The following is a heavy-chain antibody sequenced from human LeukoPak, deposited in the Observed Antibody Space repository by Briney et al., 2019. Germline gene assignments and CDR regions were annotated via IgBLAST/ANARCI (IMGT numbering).Heavy chain of an antibody. J-gene: IGHJ6*03. CDR2: IRYDGSNK. CDR1: GFTFSSYG. Sequence: PGGSLRLSCAASGFTFSSYGMHWVRQAPGKGLEWVAFIRYDGSNKYYADSVKGRFTISRDNSKNTLYLQMNSLRAEDTAVYYRARADCSSTSCSYYYYYYMDVWGKGTTVTVSS. V-gene: IGHV3-30*02. CDR3: ARADCSSTSCSYYYYYYMDV. D-gene: IGHD2-2*01.